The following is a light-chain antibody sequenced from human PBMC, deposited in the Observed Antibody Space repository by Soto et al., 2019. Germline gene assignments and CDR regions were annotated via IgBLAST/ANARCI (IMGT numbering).Light chain of an antibody. V-gene: IGLV2-14*01. Sequence: QSALTQPASVSGSPGQSITISCTGTRTDVGGYNVVSWYQQHPGKAPKLIIYEASNRPSGVSNRFSGSKSDNTASLTISGFQSEEEADYYCCSYVSSKTYVFGTGTKLTVL. CDR2: EAS. CDR1: RTDVGGYNV. CDR3: CSYVSSKTYV. J-gene: IGLJ1*01.